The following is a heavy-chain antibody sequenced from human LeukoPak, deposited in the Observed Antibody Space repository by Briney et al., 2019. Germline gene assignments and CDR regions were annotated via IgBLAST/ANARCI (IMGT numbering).Heavy chain of an antibody. Sequence: GGSLRLSCAASGFTFSNYWMHWVRQAPGEALMWVSRIKSDGSSTTYADSVKGRFTISRDNAKNTLYLQMNSLRAEDTAVYYCSRDSLSSCGGDCYSGLAVWGQGTTVPVSS. CDR3: SRDSLSSCGGDCYSGLAV. D-gene: IGHD2-21*02. J-gene: IGHJ6*02. V-gene: IGHV3-74*01. CDR1: GFTFSNYW. CDR2: IKSDGSST.